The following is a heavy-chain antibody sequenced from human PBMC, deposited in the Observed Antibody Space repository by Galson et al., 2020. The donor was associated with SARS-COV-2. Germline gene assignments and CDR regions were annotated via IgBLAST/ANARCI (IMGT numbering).Heavy chain of an antibody. V-gene: IGHV1-58*02. D-gene: IGHD3-22*01. CDR3: AAVARSYYDSSGYYIDY. J-gene: IGHJ4*02. CDR1: GFTFTRSA. CDR2: IVVASGST. Sequence: SVKVSCKASGFTFTRSAMQWVRQARGQRLEWMGWIVVASGSTTYAQKFQDRVTITRDMSTSTAYMELSSLRSEDTAVYYCAAVARSYYDSSGYYIDYWGQGTLVTVSS.